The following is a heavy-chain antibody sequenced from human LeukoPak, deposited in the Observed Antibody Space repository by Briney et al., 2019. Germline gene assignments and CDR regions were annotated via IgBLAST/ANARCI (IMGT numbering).Heavy chain of an antibody. J-gene: IGHJ4*02. CDR1: GFTFSSYG. V-gene: IGHV3-33*01. CDR3: ARVFPTVVKSRGALRSGPIDY. Sequence: GGSLRLSCAASGFTFSSYGMHWVRQAPGKGLEWVAVIWYDGSNKYYADSVKGRFTISRDNSKNTLYLQMNSLRAEDTAVYYCARVFPTVVKSRGALRSGPIDYWGQGTLVTVSS. CDR2: IWYDGSNK. D-gene: IGHD4-23*01.